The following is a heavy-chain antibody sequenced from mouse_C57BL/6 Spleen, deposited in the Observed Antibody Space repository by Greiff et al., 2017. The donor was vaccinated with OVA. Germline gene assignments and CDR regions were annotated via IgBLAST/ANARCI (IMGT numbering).Heavy chain of an antibody. CDR2: IHPNSGST. J-gene: IGHJ4*01. V-gene: IGHV1-64*01. CDR3: ARGGLLLYAMDY. Sequence: VQLQQPGAELVKPGASVKLSCKASGYTFTSYWMHWVKQRPGQGLEWIGMIHPNSGSTNYNEKFKGKATLTVDKSSSTASMQLNSLTSEDSAVYYCARGGLLLYAMDYWGQGTSVTVSA. CDR1: GYTFTSYW. D-gene: IGHD2-10*01.